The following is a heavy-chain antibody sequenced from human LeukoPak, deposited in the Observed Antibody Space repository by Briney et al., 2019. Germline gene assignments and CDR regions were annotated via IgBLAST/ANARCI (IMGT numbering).Heavy chain of an antibody. Sequence: PGGSLRLSCAASGFSLSNYWMHWVRQAPGKGLVWVSRINSDGSSTTYADSVKGRFTISRDNAKNTLYLQMNSLRAEDTAVYYCAKDRCSNGVGCYYYYMDVWGKGTTVTISS. D-gene: IGHD2-8*01. CDR1: GFSLSNYW. CDR2: INSDGSST. CDR3: AKDRCSNGVGCYYYYMDV. V-gene: IGHV3-74*01. J-gene: IGHJ6*03.